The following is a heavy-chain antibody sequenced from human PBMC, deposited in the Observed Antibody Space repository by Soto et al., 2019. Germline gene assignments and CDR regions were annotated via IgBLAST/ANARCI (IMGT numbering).Heavy chain of an antibody. D-gene: IGHD2-2*01. Sequence: QVQLQESGPGLVKPSQTLSLTCTVSGGSISSGDYFWSWIRQPPGKGLEWIGYISYSGSTYYNPSLMSRVTMSVDTSKNQFSLDLTSVTAADTAVYYCAREKRGCSCSRCYGPDYWGQGTLVTVSS. CDR1: GGSISSGDYF. CDR3: AREKRGCSCSRCYGPDY. J-gene: IGHJ4*02. V-gene: IGHV4-30-4*01. CDR2: ISYSGST.